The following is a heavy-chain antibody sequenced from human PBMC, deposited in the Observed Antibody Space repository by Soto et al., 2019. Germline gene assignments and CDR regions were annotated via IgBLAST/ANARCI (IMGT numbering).Heavy chain of an antibody. V-gene: IGHV4-34*01. J-gene: IGHJ4*02. CDR3: AGTMVRGVPSPYFDY. Sequence: QVQLQQWGAGLLKPSETLSLTCAVYGGSFSGYYWSWIRQPPGKGLEWIGEINHSGSTNYNPSLKSRVTLSVDTSKNQFSLKLSSVTAADTAVYYCAGTMVRGVPSPYFDYWGQGTLVTVSS. CDR2: INHSGST. CDR1: GGSFSGYY. D-gene: IGHD3-10*01.